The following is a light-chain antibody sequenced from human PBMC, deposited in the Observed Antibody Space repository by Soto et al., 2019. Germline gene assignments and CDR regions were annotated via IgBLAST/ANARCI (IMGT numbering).Light chain of an antibody. V-gene: IGKV1-5*01. J-gene: IGKJ1*01. CDR2: AAS. CDR3: QQYYSYPRT. CDR1: QSISSW. Sequence: DIQMTQSPSTLSASLGDKVTITCRASQSISSWLAWYQQKPGKAPKLLIYAASTLQSGVPSRFRGSGSGTDYTLTISCLQSEDFETYYCQQYYSYPRTFGQGTKVDIK.